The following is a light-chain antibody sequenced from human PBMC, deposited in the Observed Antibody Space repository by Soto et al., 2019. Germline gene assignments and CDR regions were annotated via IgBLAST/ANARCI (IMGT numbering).Light chain of an antibody. J-gene: IGKJ1*01. CDR3: QQYDSTPPT. CDR2: GAS. Sequence: EIVLTQSPGTLSLSPGERATLSCRASQSVNSNYLAWYQRKPGQAPRLLIYGASNRATDIPYRFSASGSGTDFTLTITRLEVEDFAVYYCQQYDSTPPTFGQGTKVEVK. V-gene: IGKV3-20*01. CDR1: QSVNSNY.